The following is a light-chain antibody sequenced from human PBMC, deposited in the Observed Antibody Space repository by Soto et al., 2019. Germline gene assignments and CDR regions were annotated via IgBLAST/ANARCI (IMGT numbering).Light chain of an antibody. CDR1: ESVSGN. J-gene: IGKJ1*01. Sequence: EIVMTQSPATLSVSPGEGATLSCRASESVSGNLAWYQQRPGQAPRLLIFGASTRAIGIPARFRGSGSGTEFTLTISSLQSEDFAVYYCQQYNNWPRTFGQGTKVEI. V-gene: IGKV3-15*01. CDR3: QQYNNWPRT. CDR2: GAS.